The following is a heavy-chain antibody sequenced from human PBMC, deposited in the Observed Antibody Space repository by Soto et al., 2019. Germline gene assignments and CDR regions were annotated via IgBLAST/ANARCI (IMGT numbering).Heavy chain of an antibody. Sequence: QVQLMQSGPEVKKPGASVKVSCKASGYTFSSYGISWVRQAPGHGLEWMGWISAYSGNTNYAQNLKGRVTMTTDTSTSTAYMELRSLRSDDTAVYYCVISITMVRGVIISYYYYGMDVWGQGTTVTVSS. J-gene: IGHJ6*02. CDR2: ISAYSGNT. V-gene: IGHV1-18*01. CDR1: GYTFSSYG. CDR3: VISITMVRGVIISYYYYGMDV. D-gene: IGHD3-10*01.